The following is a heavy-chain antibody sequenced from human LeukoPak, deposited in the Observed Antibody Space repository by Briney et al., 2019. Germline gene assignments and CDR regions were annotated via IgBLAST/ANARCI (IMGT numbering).Heavy chain of an antibody. CDR3: AKGDSSSWYHPFDY. D-gene: IGHD6-13*01. V-gene: IGHV4-61*02. J-gene: IGHJ4*02. CDR2: IYTSGST. Sequence: SETLSLTCTVSGGSISSGSYYWSWIRQPAGKGLEWIGRIYTSGSTNYNPSLKSRVTISVDTSKNQFSLKLSSVTAADTAVYYCAKGDSSSWYHPFDYWGQGTLVTVSS. CDR1: GGSISSGSYY.